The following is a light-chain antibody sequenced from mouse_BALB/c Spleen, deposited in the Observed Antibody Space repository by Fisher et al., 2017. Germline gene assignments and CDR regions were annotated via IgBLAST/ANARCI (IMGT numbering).Light chain of an antibody. Sequence: DIVITQTTAILSASPGEKVTMTCRASSSVSSSYLHWFQQKPGTSPKLWIYSTSNLASGVPARFSGSGSGTSYSLTISRMEAEDAATYYCQQFTSSPSTFGGGTKLEIK. V-gene: IGKV4-57-1*01. CDR3: QQFTSSPST. CDR1: SSVSSSY. CDR2: STS. J-gene: IGKJ2*01.